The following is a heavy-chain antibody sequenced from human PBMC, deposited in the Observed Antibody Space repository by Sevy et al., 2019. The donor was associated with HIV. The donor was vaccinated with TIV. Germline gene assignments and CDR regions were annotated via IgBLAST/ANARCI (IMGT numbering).Heavy chain of an antibody. V-gene: IGHV3-53*01. J-gene: IGHJ4*02. CDR1: GFTVSSNY. D-gene: IGHD6-19*01. Sequence: GGSLRLSCAASGFTVSSNYMSWVRQAPGKGLEWVSVIYSGGSTYYAESVKGRFTITRDNSKNTLYLQMNSVSAEDTTVYYYTGDKGSSSGWSDYWGQGTLVTVSS. CDR2: IYSGGST. CDR3: TGDKGSSSGWSDY.